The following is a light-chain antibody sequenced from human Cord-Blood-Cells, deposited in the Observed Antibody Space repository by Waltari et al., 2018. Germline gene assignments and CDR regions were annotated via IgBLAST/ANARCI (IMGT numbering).Light chain of an antibody. Sequence: QSALTQPRSVSGSPGQSVTISCTGTSSDVGGYNYVSWYQQHPGKAPKLMIYEVSKRPSGGPDRFSGSKSGNTASLTISGLQAEDEANYYCCSYAGSYTWVFGGGTKLTVL. CDR3: CSYAGSYTWV. J-gene: IGLJ3*02. CDR2: EVS. CDR1: SSDVGGYNY. V-gene: IGLV2-11*01.